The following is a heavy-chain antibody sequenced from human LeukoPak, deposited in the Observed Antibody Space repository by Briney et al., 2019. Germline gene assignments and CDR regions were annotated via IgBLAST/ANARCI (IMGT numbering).Heavy chain of an antibody. Sequence: PGGSLRLSCAASGFTFSDYGMHWVRQAPGKGLVRVSHINHDGTLRNYADSVKGRFTISRDFAKNTLYLQMNTLGAEDTAVYYCVRGVFSLGDSWGQGTLVTVSS. D-gene: IGHD2-8*01. CDR3: VRGVFSLGDS. J-gene: IGHJ4*02. CDR1: GFTFSDYG. CDR2: INHDGTLR. V-gene: IGHV3-74*01.